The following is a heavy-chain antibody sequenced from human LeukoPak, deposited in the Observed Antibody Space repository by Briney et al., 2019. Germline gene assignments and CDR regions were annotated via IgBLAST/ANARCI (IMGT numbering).Heavy chain of an antibody. V-gene: IGHV4-59*01. Sequence: SETLSLTCTVSGGSTSSYYWSWIRQSPGKGLEWIGYIHYSGSTNYNPSLESRVTISVDTSKNQFSLKLSSVTAADTAVYYCARAGTYYYDSSGFLWGQGSLVTVSS. CDR1: GGSTSSYY. CDR2: IHYSGST. J-gene: IGHJ4*02. CDR3: ARAGTYYYDSSGFL. D-gene: IGHD3-22*01.